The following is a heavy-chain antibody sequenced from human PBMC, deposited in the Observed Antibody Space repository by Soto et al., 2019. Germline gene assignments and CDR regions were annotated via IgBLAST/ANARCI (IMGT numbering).Heavy chain of an antibody. CDR3: ERGPGPDF. CDR1: GYTFTSYD. CDR2: MSPNSGNT. J-gene: IGHJ4*02. V-gene: IGHV1-8*01. Sequence: VQLVQSGAEVKKPGASVKVSCKASGYTFTSYDINWVRRAPGLGLEWVGWMSPNSGNTYYAQKFQGRVTMTRDTSISTAYMELSSLRSEDTAVYYCERGPGPDFWGQGTLVTVSS. D-gene: IGHD2-8*02.